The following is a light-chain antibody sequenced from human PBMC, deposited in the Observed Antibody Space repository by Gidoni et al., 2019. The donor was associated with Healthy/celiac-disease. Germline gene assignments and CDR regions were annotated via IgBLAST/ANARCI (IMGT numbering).Light chain of an antibody. Sequence: DIQMTQSPSSLSASVGDRVTITCRASQSISSYLNWYQQKPGKVPKLLIYAASSLQGGVPSRFSGSGSGTDFTLTISSLQPEDFAIYYCQQSYSPPRTFGQGTKVEIK. J-gene: IGKJ1*01. V-gene: IGKV1-39*01. CDR1: QSISSY. CDR3: QQSYSPPRT. CDR2: AAS.